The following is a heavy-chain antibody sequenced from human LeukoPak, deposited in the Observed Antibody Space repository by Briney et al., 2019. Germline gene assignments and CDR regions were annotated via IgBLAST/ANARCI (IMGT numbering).Heavy chain of an antibody. CDR1: GDSISRDNYY. V-gene: IGHV4-39*07. Sequence: SETLSLTCTVSGDSISRDNYYWGWIRQPPGMGLEWIGSIHYSGSTYYNPSLKSRVTISVDTSKNQFSLKLSSVTAADTAVYYCARNVGSYEGWFDPWGQGTLVTVSS. CDR3: ARNVGSYEGWFDP. D-gene: IGHD1-26*01. CDR2: IHYSGST. J-gene: IGHJ5*02.